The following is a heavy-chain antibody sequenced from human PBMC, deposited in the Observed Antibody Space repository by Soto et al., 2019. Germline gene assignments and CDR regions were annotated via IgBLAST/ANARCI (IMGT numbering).Heavy chain of an antibody. Sequence: GGSLRLSCATSGFTFSDYYMSWIRQAPGKGLEWVSWIESTGSYTNYAGSVKGRFTISRDNAKNSLYLQMNSLRAEDMAVYYCARESGGLDVWGQGTTVTVSS. CDR2: IESTGSYT. D-gene: IGHD1-26*01. V-gene: IGHV3-11*06. J-gene: IGHJ6*02. CDR3: ARESGGLDV. CDR1: GFTFSDYY.